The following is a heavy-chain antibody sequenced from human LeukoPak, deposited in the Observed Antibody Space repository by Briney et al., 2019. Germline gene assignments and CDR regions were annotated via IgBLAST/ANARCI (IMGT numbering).Heavy chain of an antibody. J-gene: IGHJ4*02. D-gene: IGHD1-26*01. CDR2: ISGSGGST. V-gene: IGHV3-23*01. CDR1: GFTFSSYA. Sequence: PGGSLRLSCAASGFTFSSYAMSWVRQAPGKGLEWVSAISGSGGSTYYADSVKGRFTISRDNSKNTLYLQMNSLRAEDTAVYYCAKKRGVIVGVTYSFWDDWGQGTLVTVSS. CDR3: AKKRGVIVGVTYSFWDD.